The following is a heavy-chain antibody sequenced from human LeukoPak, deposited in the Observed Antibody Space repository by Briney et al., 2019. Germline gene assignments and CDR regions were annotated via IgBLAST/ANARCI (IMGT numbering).Heavy chain of an antibody. Sequence: PSETLSLTCTVSGASMNGYFWSWIRQPAGKGLEWIGRIYSSGNTNYNPSLKSRVIMSVDMSKNQFSLNLKSVTAADTAVFYCARWASGYSSREGFDYWGQGALVIVSP. CDR3: ARWASGYSSREGFDY. V-gene: IGHV4-4*07. J-gene: IGHJ4*02. CDR2: IYSSGNT. D-gene: IGHD5-12*01. CDR1: GASMNGYF.